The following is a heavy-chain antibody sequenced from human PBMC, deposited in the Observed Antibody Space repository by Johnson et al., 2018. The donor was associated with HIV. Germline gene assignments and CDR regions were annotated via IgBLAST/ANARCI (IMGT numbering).Heavy chain of an antibody. CDR3: ARDNSRSWFDYDAFDI. V-gene: IGHV3-30*04. Sequence: QVQLVESGGGVVQPGRSLRLSCAASGFTFSSYAMHWVRQAPGKGLEWVALVSYDGSVKYYADSVKGRFIISRDNSKNTLYLQMNSLRAEDTAVYYCARDNSRSWFDYDAFDIWG. D-gene: IGHD6-13*01. J-gene: IGHJ3*02. CDR2: VSYDGSVK. CDR1: GFTFSSYA.